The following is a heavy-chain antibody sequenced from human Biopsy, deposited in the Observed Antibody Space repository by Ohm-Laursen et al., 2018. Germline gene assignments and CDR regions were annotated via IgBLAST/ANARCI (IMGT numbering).Heavy chain of an antibody. CDR3: AKNLAVSSYALDI. V-gene: IGHV4-39*01. CDR1: GGSIRSNGFY. D-gene: IGHD2/OR15-2a*01. J-gene: IGHJ3*02. CDR2: ISYRGTT. Sequence: GTLSLTCTVSGGSIRSNGFYWGWIRQPPGKGLEWIGSISYRGTTSYNPSLKSRVAISVDTSKNQFSLKLGSVTAADTAVYYCAKNLAVSSYALDIWGQGTMVTVSS.